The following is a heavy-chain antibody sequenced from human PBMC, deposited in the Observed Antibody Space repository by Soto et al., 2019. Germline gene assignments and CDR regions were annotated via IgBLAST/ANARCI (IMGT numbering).Heavy chain of an antibody. V-gene: IGHV1-18*01. CDR1: GYTFTNYG. CDR2: ISGYNGNT. J-gene: IGHJ6*02. CDR3: AREGQAPYYYYGMDV. Sequence: QVQVVQSGDEVKKPGASVKVSCKASGYTFTNYGFSWVRQAPGQGLEWMGWISGYNGNTKSAEKFQGRVAMTTDTSTSTAHMELRSLRSADTAVYYCAREGQAPYYYYGMDVWGQGTAVTASS.